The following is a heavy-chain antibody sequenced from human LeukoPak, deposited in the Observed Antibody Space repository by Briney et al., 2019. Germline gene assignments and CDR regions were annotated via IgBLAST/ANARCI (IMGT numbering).Heavy chain of an antibody. CDR1: GFTFSSYA. Sequence: PGRSLRLSCAASGFTFSSYAMHWVRQAPGKGLEWVAVISYDGSNKYYADSVNGRFTISRDNSKNTLYLQMNSLRAEDTAVYYCARGSGGWFGPGFDYWGQGTLVTVSS. J-gene: IGHJ4*02. V-gene: IGHV3-30-3*01. CDR3: ARGSGGWFGPGFDY. CDR2: ISYDGSNK. D-gene: IGHD3-10*01.